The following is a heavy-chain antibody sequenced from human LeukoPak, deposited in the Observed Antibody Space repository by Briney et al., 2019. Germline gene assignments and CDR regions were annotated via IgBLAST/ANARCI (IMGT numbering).Heavy chain of an antibody. Sequence: RSETLSLTCTVSGYSISSGYYWGWIRQPPGKGLEWIGSIYHSGRTFYNPSLKSRVTISVDTSKNQFSLKLTSVTAADTAVYYCARRCSSGWYYWGQGTLVTVSS. V-gene: IGHV4-38-2*02. D-gene: IGHD6-19*01. CDR3: ARRCSSGWYY. J-gene: IGHJ4*02. CDR2: IYHSGRT. CDR1: GYSISSGYY.